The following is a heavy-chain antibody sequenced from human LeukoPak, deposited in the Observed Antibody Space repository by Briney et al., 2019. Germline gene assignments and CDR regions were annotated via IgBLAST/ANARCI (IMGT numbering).Heavy chain of an antibody. V-gene: IGHV3-33*01. J-gene: IGHJ4*02. Sequence: LPGGSLRLSCAASGFTFSSYGMHWVRQAPGKGLEWVAVIWYDGSNKYYADSVKGRFTISRDNSKNTLYLQMNSLRAEDTAVYYCARDRAPYYYDSSGYLYWGQGTLVTVSS. CDR1: GFTFSSYG. CDR2: IWYDGSNK. D-gene: IGHD3-22*01. CDR3: ARDRAPYYYDSSGYLY.